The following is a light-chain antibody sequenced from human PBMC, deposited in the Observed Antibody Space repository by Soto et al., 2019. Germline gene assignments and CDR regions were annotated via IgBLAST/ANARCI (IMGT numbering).Light chain of an antibody. Sequence: SYELTQPPSVSVAPGQTARITCGGTRIGSKSVHWFQQKPGQAPVLVVHDDSDRHSGIPERFSGSNSGGTATLTISRVEAGAEADYYCQVWDSRDDHRVFGGGTKPPS. CDR2: DDS. J-gene: IGLJ2*01. V-gene: IGLV3-21*02. CDR3: QVWDSRDDHRV. CDR1: RIGSKS.